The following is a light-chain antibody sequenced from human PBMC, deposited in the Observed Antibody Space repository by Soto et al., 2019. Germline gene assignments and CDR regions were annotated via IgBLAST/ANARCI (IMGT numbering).Light chain of an antibody. V-gene: IGLV2-23*02. Sequence: LNQAASVSGAPGGGITLPSNGSSRDVGTYNLVSWYQKHPGEAPKLMIYEVTKRPSGVSNRFSGSKSGNTASLTISGLQAEDEADYYCCSYAGSSYVFGTGTKVTVL. J-gene: IGLJ1*01. CDR2: EVT. CDR1: SRDVGTYNL. CDR3: CSYAGSSYV.